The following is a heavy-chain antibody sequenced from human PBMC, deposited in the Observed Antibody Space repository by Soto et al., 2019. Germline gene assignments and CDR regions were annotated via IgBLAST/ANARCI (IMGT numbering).Heavy chain of an antibody. D-gene: IGHD3-9*01. Sequence: KPGGSLRLSFAASGFTFSDYYMSWIRQAPGKGLEWVSYISSSGSTIYYADSVKGRFTISRDNAKNSLYLQMNSLRAEDTAVYYCARVWYYDILTGYYPVDYWGQGTLVTVSS. CDR2: ISSSGSTI. V-gene: IGHV3-11*01. CDR3: ARVWYYDILTGYYPVDY. J-gene: IGHJ4*02. CDR1: GFTFSDYY.